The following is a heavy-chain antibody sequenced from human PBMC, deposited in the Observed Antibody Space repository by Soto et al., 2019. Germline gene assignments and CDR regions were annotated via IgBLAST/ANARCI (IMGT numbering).Heavy chain of an antibody. J-gene: IGHJ6*02. CDR1: GDSISSSGFY. D-gene: IGHD2-21*01. V-gene: IGHV4-31*03. CDR3: ARDQHSLGDSYGMDV. Sequence: SETLSLTCSVSGDSISSSGFYWSWVRQRPGKALEWIGYIHYTGSTSYNSSLRSRLAISLDASKNQFSLSLSSVTSADTAVYYCARDQHSLGDSYGMDVWGQGITVTVSS. CDR2: IHYTGST.